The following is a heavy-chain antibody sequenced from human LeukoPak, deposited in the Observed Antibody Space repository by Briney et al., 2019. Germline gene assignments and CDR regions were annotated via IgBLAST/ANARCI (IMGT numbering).Heavy chain of an antibody. CDR1: GFTFHNFA. CDR3: ARGYPGYYGSGSYYGY. D-gene: IGHD3-10*01. Sequence: GSLRLSCAASGFTFHNFAMTWVRQPPGKGLEWIGEINHSGSTNYNPSLKSRVTISVDTSKNQFSLKLSSVTAADTAVYYCARGYPGYYGSGSYYGYWGQGTLVTVSS. J-gene: IGHJ4*02. CDR2: INHSGST. V-gene: IGHV4-34*01.